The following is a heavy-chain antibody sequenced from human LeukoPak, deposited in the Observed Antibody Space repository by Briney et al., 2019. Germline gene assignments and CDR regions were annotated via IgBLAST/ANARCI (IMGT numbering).Heavy chain of an antibody. V-gene: IGHV3-23*01. CDR2: ISGSGGST. D-gene: IGHD2/OR15-2a*01. Sequence: GGSLRLSCAASGFTFSSYWMSWVRQAPGKGLEWVSAISGSGGSTYYADSVKGRFTISRGNSKNTLYLQMNSLRAEDTAVYYCAKAGYYFSSPFDYWGQGTLVTVSS. CDR1: GFTFSSYW. J-gene: IGHJ4*02. CDR3: AKAGYYFSSPFDY.